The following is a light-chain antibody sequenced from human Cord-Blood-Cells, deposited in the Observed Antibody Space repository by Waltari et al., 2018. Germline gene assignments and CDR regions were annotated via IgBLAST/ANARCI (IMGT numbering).Light chain of an antibody. CDR3: QQRSNWPPYT. Sequence: EIVLTQSPATLHLSPGERATISCRASQSVSSYLAWYQQKPGQAPRLLIYDASNRATGIPARFSGSGSGTDFTLTISSLEPEDFAVYYCQQRSNWPPYTFGQGTKLEIK. V-gene: IGKV3-11*01. CDR1: QSVSSY. J-gene: IGKJ2*01. CDR2: DAS.